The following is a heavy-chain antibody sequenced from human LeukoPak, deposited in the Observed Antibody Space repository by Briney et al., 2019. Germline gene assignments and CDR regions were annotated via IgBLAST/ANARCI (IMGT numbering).Heavy chain of an antibody. CDR1: GGSISSGSYY. V-gene: IGHV4-61*02. Sequence: SETLSLTCTVSGGSISSGSYYWSWIRQAAGKGLERIGRIYTSGSTNYNPSLKSRVTISVDTSKNQFSLKLSSVTAADTAVYYCARVVVPAAPADWFDPWGQGTLVTVSS. D-gene: IGHD2-2*01. J-gene: IGHJ5*02. CDR3: ARVVVPAAPADWFDP. CDR2: IYTSGST.